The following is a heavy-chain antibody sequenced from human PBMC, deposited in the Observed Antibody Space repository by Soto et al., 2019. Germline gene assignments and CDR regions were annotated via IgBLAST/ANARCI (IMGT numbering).Heavy chain of an antibody. D-gene: IGHD2-15*01. CDR1: GGSISSGGYY. CDR2: IYYSGST. CDR3: ARDQGYCSGGSCYVGGAFDI. J-gene: IGHJ3*02. Sequence: PSETLSLTCTVSGGSISSGGYYWSRIRQHPGKGLEWIGYIYYSGSTYYNPSLKSRVTISVDTSKNQFSLKLSSVTAADTAVYYCARDQGYCSGGSCYVGGAFDIWGQGTMVTVSS. V-gene: IGHV4-31*03.